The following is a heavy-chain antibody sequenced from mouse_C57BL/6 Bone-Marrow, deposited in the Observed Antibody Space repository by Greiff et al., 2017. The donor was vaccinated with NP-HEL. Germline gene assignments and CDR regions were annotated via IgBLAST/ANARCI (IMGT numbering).Heavy chain of an antibody. D-gene: IGHD4-1*01. CDR1: GFTFSDYG. CDR3: ARAWDLDY. Sequence: EVQRVESGGGLVKPGGSLKLSCAASGFTFSDYGMHWVRQAPEKGLAWVAYISSGSSTIYYADTVKGRFTISRDNAKNTLFLQMTSLRSEDTAMYYCARAWDLDYWGQGTTLTVSS. V-gene: IGHV5-17*01. CDR2: ISSGSSTI. J-gene: IGHJ2*01.